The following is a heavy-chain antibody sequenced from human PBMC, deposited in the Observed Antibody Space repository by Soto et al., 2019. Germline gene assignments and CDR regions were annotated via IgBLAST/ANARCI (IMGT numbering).Heavy chain of an antibody. D-gene: IGHD2-2*01. Sequence: QLEMQASGPGLVRPSETLSLTCTVSGGYISSATYYWGWIRQPPGKGLEWIGSIYYSGDTYYSPSLKSRVTISLDTSMNQFSLRLTSVIAADTAMYYCVRQATTSWSYWGQGTLVTVSP. CDR3: VRQATTSWSY. CDR2: IYYSGDT. J-gene: IGHJ4*02. CDR1: GGYISSATYY. V-gene: IGHV4-39*01.